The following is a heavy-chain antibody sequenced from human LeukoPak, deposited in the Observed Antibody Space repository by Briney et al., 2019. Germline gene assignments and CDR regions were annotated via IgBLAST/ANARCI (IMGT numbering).Heavy chain of an antibody. CDR2: MNPNSGNT. Sequence: ASVKVSCKASGYTFTSYDINWVRQATGQGLEWMGWMNPNSGNTGYAQKFQGRVTITRNTSISTAYMELSSLRSEDTAVYYCAREAYDSSGYDAFDIWGQGTMVTVSS. V-gene: IGHV1-8*03. D-gene: IGHD3-22*01. CDR1: GYTFTSYD. CDR3: AREAYDSSGYDAFDI. J-gene: IGHJ3*02.